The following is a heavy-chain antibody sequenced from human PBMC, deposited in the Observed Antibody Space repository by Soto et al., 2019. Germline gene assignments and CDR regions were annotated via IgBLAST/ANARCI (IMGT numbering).Heavy chain of an antibody. CDR3: AIHATYRDISLSYDVFDI. CDR2: IRRDGGEE. CDR1: GFTFSYYW. V-gene: IGHV3-7*05. D-gene: IGHD3-16*02. J-gene: IGHJ3*02. Sequence: DVQLMESGGCMVQPGGSLRLSCAASGFTFSYYWMTWVRQAPGKGLEWVANIRRDGGEEHYVDSVKARFSVSRDNAKASRYLQMKRLRIEETAVYYCAIHATYRDISLSYDVFDIWGQRSMVSVSS.